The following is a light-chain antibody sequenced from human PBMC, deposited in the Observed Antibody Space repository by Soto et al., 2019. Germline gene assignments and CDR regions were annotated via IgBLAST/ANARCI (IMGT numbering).Light chain of an antibody. CDR1: SSDVGGYNY. V-gene: IGLV2-14*01. CDR3: CSYTSGSTLVV. CDR2: EVS. J-gene: IGLJ2*01. Sequence: QSALTQPASVSGSPGQSITISCTGTSSDVGGYNYVSWYQQHPGKAPKLMIYEVSNRPSEVSNRFSSSKSGNTASLTISGLQAEDEGNYYCCSYTSGSTLVVFGGGTKVTVL.